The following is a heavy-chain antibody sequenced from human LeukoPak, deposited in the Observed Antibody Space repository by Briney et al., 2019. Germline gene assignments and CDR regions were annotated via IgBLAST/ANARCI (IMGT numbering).Heavy chain of an antibody. CDR1: GFTFTSYS. V-gene: IGHV3-48*01. CDR2: ITTSSSTI. D-gene: IGHD2-2*01. J-gene: IGHJ4*02. Sequence: GGSLRLSCAASGFTFTSYSMNWVRQAPGKGLEWVSYITTSSSTINYADSVKGRFTISRDNAKNSLYLQMNSLRAEDTAVYYCARLYCSSPSCYPFDWWGQGTLVTVSS. CDR3: ARLYCSSPSCYPFDW.